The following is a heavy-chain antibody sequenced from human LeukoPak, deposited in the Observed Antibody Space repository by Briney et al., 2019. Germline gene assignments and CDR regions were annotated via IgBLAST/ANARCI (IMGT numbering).Heavy chain of an antibody. CDR1: GFTFSSYW. J-gene: IGHJ2*01. D-gene: IGHD3-10*01. Sequence: PGGSLRLSCAASGFTFSSYWMSWVRQAPGKGLEWVANIKQDGSEKYYVDSVKGRFTISRDNAKNSLYLQMNSLRAEDTAVYYCARESYYGSGSKTHTPADYWYFDLWGRGTLVTVSS. CDR2: IKQDGSEK. V-gene: IGHV3-7*01. CDR3: ARESYYGSGSKTHTPADYWYFDL.